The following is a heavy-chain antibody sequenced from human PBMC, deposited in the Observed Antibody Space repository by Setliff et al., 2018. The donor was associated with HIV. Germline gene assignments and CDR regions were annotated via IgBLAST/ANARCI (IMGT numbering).Heavy chain of an antibody. Sequence: GGSLRLSCAASGFTFSSYAMSWVRQTPEKGLEWVSISGGSTYYADSAKGRFIISRDNSKNTLYLQMISLRADGTAVYYCAKDPRAAVATICDYWGQGTLVTVSS. D-gene: IGHD5-12*01. CDR3: AKDPRAAVATICDY. CDR1: GFTFSSYA. J-gene: IGHJ4*02. CDR2: SGGST. V-gene: IGHV3-23*01.